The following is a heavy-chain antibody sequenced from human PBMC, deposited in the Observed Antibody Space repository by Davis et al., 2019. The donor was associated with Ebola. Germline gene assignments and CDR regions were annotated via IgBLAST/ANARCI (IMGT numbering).Heavy chain of an antibody. CDR1: GYTFTSYY. Sequence: AASVKVSCKASGYTFTSYYMHWVRQAPGQGLEWMGIINPSGGSTSYAQKFQGRVTMTRDTSTSTVYMELSSLRSEDTAVYYCAREDIVVVVAATKPGYYYGMDVWGKGTTVTVSS. V-gene: IGHV1-46*01. CDR3: AREDIVVVVAATKPGYYYGMDV. CDR2: INPSGGST. D-gene: IGHD2-15*01. J-gene: IGHJ6*04.